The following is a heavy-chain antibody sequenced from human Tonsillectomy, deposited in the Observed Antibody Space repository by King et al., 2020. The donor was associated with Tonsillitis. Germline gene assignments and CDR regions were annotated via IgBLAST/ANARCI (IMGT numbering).Heavy chain of an antibody. Sequence: QLVQSGAEVKKPGASVKVSCKASEHTFTGHYIHWVRQAPGQGREWMGWINPKTSGTNYAPKFQGRVTMTKDTSISTVYMDISTLTSDDTGVYYCAVEDFVWGSYRFDYWGQGTLVTVSS. V-gene: IGHV1-2*02. CDR3: AVEDFVWGSYRFDY. CDR1: EHTFTGHY. J-gene: IGHJ4*02. D-gene: IGHD3-16*02. CDR2: INPKTSGT.